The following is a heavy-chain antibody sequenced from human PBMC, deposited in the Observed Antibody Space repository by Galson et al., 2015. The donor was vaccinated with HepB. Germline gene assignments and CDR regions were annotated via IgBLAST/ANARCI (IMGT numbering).Heavy chain of an antibody. V-gene: IGHV5-51*01. CDR1: GYSFTSYW. CDR2: IYPGDSDT. J-gene: IGHJ6*03. CDR3: ARHRYCSGGSCSYYYYMDV. D-gene: IGHD2-15*01. Sequence: QSGAEVKKPGESLKISCKGSGYSFTSYWIGWVRQMPGKGLEWMGIIYPGDSDTRYSPSFQGQVTISADKSISTAYLQWSSLKASDTAMYYCARHRYCSGGSCSYYYYMDVWGKGTTVTVSS.